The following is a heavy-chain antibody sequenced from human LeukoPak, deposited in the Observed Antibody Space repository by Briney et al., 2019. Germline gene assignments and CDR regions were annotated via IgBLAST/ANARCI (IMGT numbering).Heavy chain of an antibody. CDR3: TRERGQGRYDY. Sequence: ASVKVSCKASGYTFTSYAIHRVRQAPGQRLEWMGWISVGDGNTKYSQKLQGRVTITRDTSASTAYMELSSLRSEDTAVYYCTRERGQGRYDYWGQGTLVTVSS. CDR2: ISVGDGNT. V-gene: IGHV1-3*01. J-gene: IGHJ4*02. CDR1: GYTFTSYA.